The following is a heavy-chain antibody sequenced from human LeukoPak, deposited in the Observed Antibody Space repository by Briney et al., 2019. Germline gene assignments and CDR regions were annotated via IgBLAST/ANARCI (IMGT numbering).Heavy chain of an antibody. CDR1: GYTFTGYG. J-gene: IGHJ4*02. Sequence: ASVKVSCKASGYTFTGYGISWVRQAPGQGLEWMGWISAYNGNTNYAQKLQGRVTMTTDTSTSTAYMELRSLRSDDTAVYYCARDRGRDGYNLGKFDYWGQGTLVTVSS. D-gene: IGHD5-24*01. CDR3: ARDRGRDGYNLGKFDY. V-gene: IGHV1-18*01. CDR2: ISAYNGNT.